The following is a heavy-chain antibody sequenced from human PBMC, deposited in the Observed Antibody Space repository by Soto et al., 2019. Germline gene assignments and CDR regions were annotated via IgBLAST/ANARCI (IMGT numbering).Heavy chain of an antibody. D-gene: IGHD2-2*01. CDR3: AKDSQSVSVSAARVYGMDV. Sequence: GGSLRLSCAGSGFTFRSYAMTWVHQAPGKGLEWVSTLSDSGGHTYYADSVKGRFTISRDNPKNTLYLQMNSLRAEDTAVYYCAKDSQSVSVSAARVYGMDVWGQGTTVTVSS. CDR2: LSDSGGHT. V-gene: IGHV3-23*01. J-gene: IGHJ6*02. CDR1: GFTFRSYA.